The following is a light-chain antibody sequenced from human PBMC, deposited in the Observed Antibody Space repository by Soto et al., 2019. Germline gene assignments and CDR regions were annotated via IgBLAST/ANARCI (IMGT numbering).Light chain of an antibody. CDR1: ESISRH. CDR3: QQSDSTLSIS. J-gene: IGKJ5*01. CDR2: AAS. Sequence: DIQMTQSPSSLSASVGDRVTITCRASESISRHLNWYQQKPGKAPNLLIYAASTLQNGVPSRFSGSGSGTDFTLTISSRQPEDFATYYCQQSDSTLSISFGQGTRLEIK. V-gene: IGKV1-39*01.